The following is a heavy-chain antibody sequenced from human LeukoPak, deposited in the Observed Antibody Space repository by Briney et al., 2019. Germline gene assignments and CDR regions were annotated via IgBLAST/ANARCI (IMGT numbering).Heavy chain of an antibody. CDR1: GFTFISYA. Sequence: GGSLRLSCAASGFTFISYAMSWVRQAPGKGLEWVSTILGSGCDGCTYYADSVKGRFTISRDNSKNTLYLQMNSLRAEDTAVYYCVKEEWLGKMNYFDYWGQGTLVTVSS. J-gene: IGHJ4*02. V-gene: IGHV3-23*01. CDR2: ILGSGCDGCT. D-gene: IGHD3-3*01. CDR3: VKEEWLGKMNYFDY.